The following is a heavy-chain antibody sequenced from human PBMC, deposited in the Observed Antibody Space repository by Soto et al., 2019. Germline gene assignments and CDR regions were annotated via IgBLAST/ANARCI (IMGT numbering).Heavy chain of an antibody. CDR2: ISYDGSNK. Sequence: PGGSLRLSCAASGFTFSSYAMHWVRQAPGKGLEWVAVISYDGSNKYYADSVKGRFTISRDNSKNTLYLQMNSLRAEDAAVYYCARSYSSGLYHYYYGMDVWGQGTTVTVSS. V-gene: IGHV3-30-3*01. D-gene: IGHD6-19*01. CDR3: ARSYSSGLYHYYYGMDV. CDR1: GFTFSSYA. J-gene: IGHJ6*02.